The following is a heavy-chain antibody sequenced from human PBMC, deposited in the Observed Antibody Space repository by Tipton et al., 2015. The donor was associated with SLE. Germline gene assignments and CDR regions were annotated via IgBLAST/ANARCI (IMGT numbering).Heavy chain of an antibody. CDR3: ARLYCSSTSCYSSAFDV. D-gene: IGHD2-2*01. CDR2: IYYSGST. J-gene: IGHJ3*01. V-gene: IGHV4-59*07. CDR1: GGSISSYY. Sequence: TLSLTCTVSGGSISSYYWSWIRQPPGKGLEWIGYIYYSGSTNYNPSLKSRVTISADTSKNQFSLKLSSVTAADTAVYYCARLYCSSTSCYSSAFDVWGQGTMVTVSS.